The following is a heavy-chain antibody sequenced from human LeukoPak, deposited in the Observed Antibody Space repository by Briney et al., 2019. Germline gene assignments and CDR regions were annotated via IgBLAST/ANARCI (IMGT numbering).Heavy chain of an antibody. CDR3: ARTFANAGDSSGWYGGFGFDY. J-gene: IGHJ4*02. CDR2: TYYRSKWYN. CDR1: GDSVSSNRAT. Sequence: SQTLSLTCAISGDSVSSNRATWNWIRQSPSRGLEWLGRTYYRSKWYNDYAVSVKSRITINPDTSTNQFSLQLNSVTPEDTAVYYCARTFANAGDSSGWYGGFGFDYWGQGTLVTVSS. D-gene: IGHD6-19*01. V-gene: IGHV6-1*01.